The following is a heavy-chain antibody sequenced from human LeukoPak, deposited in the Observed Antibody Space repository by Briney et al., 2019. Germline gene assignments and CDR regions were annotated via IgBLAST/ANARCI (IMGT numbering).Heavy chain of an antibody. Sequence: PSETLSLTCAVSGYSISSGYYWGWIRQPPGKGLEWIGSINHSGSTYYNPSLKSRVTISVDTSKNQFSLKLSSVTAADTAVYYCARGRSTSPGDCWGQGTLVTVSS. CDR2: INHSGST. CDR1: GYSISSGYY. J-gene: IGHJ4*02. V-gene: IGHV4-38-2*01. CDR3: ARGRSTSPGDC. D-gene: IGHD2-2*01.